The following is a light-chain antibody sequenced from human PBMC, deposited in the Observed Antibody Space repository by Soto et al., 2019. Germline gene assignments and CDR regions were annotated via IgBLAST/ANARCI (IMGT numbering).Light chain of an antibody. V-gene: IGKV3-20*01. CDR2: RAS. CDR3: QQYGGSPPYT. Sequence: EIVLTQSPGTLSLSPGERATLSCRASQSVSSIYLAWYQQKPGQAPRLLIYRASSRATCIPDRFSGSGSGTDFTLTISRLEPEDFAVYYCQQYGGSPPYTFGQGTKLEIK. J-gene: IGKJ2*01. CDR1: QSVSSIY.